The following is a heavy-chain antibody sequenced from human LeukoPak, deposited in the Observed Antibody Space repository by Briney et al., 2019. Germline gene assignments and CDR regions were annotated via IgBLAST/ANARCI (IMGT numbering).Heavy chain of an antibody. J-gene: IGHJ4*02. Sequence: AGGSLRLSCAASGFTFSSHAMTWVRQAPGKGLQWVSSISINADDTHYADSVKGRFTISRDNSKKALFLQMNGLRVDDTAIYYCAKEIRPNDHWGQGTLVTVSS. CDR1: GFTFSSHA. V-gene: IGHV3-23*01. D-gene: IGHD3-16*01. CDR3: AKEIRPNDH. CDR2: ISINADDT.